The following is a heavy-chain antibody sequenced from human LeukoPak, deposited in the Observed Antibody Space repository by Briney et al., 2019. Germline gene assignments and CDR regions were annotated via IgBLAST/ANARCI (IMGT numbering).Heavy chain of an antibody. CDR2: IYTSGST. Sequence: SETLSLTCTVSGGSISSGSYYWSWIRQPAGKGLEWIGRIYTSGSTNYNPSLKSRVTISVDTSKNQFSVKLSSVTAADTAVYYCARGGYWAFDIWGQGTMVTVSS. D-gene: IGHD2-15*01. V-gene: IGHV4-61*02. CDR3: ARGGYWAFDI. J-gene: IGHJ3*02. CDR1: GGSISSGSYY.